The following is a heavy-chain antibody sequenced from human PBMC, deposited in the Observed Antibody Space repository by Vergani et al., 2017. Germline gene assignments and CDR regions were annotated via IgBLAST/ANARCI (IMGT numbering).Heavy chain of an antibody. CDR1: DSSIMTNPY. J-gene: IGHJ6*02. CDR3: ARHRGSGGFFPSYYFYVMDV. CDR2: IHRSGDT. Sequence: QVQLQESGPGLVKPSETLTLTCDVSDSSIMTNPYWGWFRQSPGKGLEWIGCIHRSGDTHYNSSLKSRVSISIVSSSKFSLSMTSVTAADTAIYYCARHRGSGGFFPSYYFYVMDVWGHGTTVTVSS. V-gene: IGHV4-38-2*01. D-gene: IGHD3-10*01.